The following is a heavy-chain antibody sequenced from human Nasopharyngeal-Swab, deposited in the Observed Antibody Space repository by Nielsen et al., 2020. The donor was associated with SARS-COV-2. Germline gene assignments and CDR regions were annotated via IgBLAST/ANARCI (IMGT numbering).Heavy chain of an antibody. J-gene: IGHJ6*02. CDR1: GFTFNNYN. CDR3: ARDGLDYDFWSAYFMDV. D-gene: IGHD3-3*01. Sequence: GESPKISCAASGFTFNNYNFNWVRQAPGKGLEWVSFISSSSSYIYYADSVKGRFTISRDNAKNSLSLQMNSLRAEDTAVYYCARDGLDYDFWSAYFMDVWGQGTTVTVSS. V-gene: IGHV3-21*01. CDR2: ISSSSSYI.